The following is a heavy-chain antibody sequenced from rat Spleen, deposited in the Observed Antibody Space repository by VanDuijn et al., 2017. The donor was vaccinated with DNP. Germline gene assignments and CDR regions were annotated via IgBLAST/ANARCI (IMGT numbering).Heavy chain of an antibody. V-gene: IGHV5-22*01. CDR1: GFTFSDYF. D-gene: IGHD1-12*02. CDR3: VKGDYYDGSYYPYFDY. Sequence: EVQLVESGGGLVLPGRSLKLSCAASGFTFSDYFMAWVRQAPKKGLAWVASISYEGSSTYYGDSVKGRITISSDNTKNTLYLQMDSLRSEDTATYYCVKGDYYDGSYYPYFDYWGQGVMVTVSS. CDR2: ISYEGSST. J-gene: IGHJ2*01.